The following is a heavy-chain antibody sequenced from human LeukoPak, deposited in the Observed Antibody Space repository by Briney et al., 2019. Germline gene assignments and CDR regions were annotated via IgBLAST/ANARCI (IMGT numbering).Heavy chain of an antibody. CDR1: GFTFSSYD. V-gene: IGHV3-13*01. CDR3: AGGSLAAAGTVDY. Sequence: GGSLRLSCAASGFTFSSYDMHWVRQVTGRGLEWVAAIGAAGDTFYPGSVKGRFTISRDNAKNSLSLQMNTLRPGDTAVYYCAGGSLAAAGTVDYWGQGTLVTVSS. D-gene: IGHD6-13*01. J-gene: IGHJ4*02. CDR2: IGAAGDT.